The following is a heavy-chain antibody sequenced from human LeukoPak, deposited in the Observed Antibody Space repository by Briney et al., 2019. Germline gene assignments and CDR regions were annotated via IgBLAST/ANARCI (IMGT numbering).Heavy chain of an antibody. V-gene: IGHV3-21*01. J-gene: IGHJ4*02. Sequence: PGGSLRLSCAASGFTFSSYTINWVRQTPGRGLEWVSSISGDGTYIYYADSVKGRFTISRDNAKNSLYLQMNNLRVEDTAVYYCARDAKTQDNSQPDYWGQGTLVTVSS. CDR3: ARDAKTQDNSQPDY. D-gene: IGHD2-15*01. CDR2: ISGDGTYI. CDR1: GFTFSSYT.